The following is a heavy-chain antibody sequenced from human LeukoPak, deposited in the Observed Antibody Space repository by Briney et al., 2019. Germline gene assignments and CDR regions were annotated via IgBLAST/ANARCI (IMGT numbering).Heavy chain of an antibody. Sequence: ASVKVSCKASGGTFSSYAISWVRQAPGQGLEWMGWISAYNGNTNYAQKLQGRVTMTTDTSTSTAYMELRSLRSDDTAVYYCARDPYDSSGYGYWGQGTLVTVSS. CDR1: GGTFSSYA. CDR3: ARDPYDSSGYGY. CDR2: ISAYNGNT. D-gene: IGHD3-22*01. J-gene: IGHJ4*02. V-gene: IGHV1-18*01.